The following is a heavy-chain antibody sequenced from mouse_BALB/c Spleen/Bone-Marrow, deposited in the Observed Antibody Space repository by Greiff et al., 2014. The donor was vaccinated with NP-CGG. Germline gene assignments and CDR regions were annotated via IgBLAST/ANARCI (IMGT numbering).Heavy chain of an antibody. CDR3: ARDGNYAY. Sequence: EVQLVESGGGLVTPGGSLTLSCASSGFTFSDYYMYWVRQTPDKRMECVATISDGGSYTYYPDSVKGRFTISRDNAKNNLYLQMSRLKSEDTAMYYGARDGNYAYWGQGTLVTVSA. V-gene: IGHV5-4*02. CDR2: ISDGGSYT. CDR1: GFTFSDYY. J-gene: IGHJ3*01. D-gene: IGHD2-1*01.